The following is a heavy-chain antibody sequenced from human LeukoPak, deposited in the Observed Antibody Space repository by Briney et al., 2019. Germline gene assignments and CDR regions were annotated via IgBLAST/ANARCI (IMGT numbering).Heavy chain of an antibody. CDR3: ARADRLDGGPYLIGP. CDR2: INPNSGGT. CDR1: GYTFTDFY. D-gene: IGHD2-21*01. J-gene: IGHJ5*02. Sequence: GASVKVSCKTSGYTFTDFYLHWVRQAPGQGLEWMGWINPNSGGTSSAQKFQGRVTMTRDTSITTVYMEVAWLTSEDTAIYYCARADRLDGGPYLIGPWGLGTLVTVSS. V-gene: IGHV1-2*02.